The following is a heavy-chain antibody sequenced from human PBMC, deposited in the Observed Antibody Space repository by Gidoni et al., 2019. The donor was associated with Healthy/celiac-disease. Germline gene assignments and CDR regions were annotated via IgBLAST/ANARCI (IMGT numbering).Heavy chain of an antibody. D-gene: IGHD1-7*01. V-gene: IGHV1-69*01. CDR3: AITGTTSDWTQYYFDY. Sequence: QVQLVQSGAEVKKPGSSVKVSCQASGGTFSSYAISWVRQAPGQGLEWMGGIIPICGTANCAQKFQGRVTITADESTSTAYMELSSLRSEDTAVYYCAITGTTSDWTQYYFDYWGQGTLVTVSS. CDR2: IIPICGTA. J-gene: IGHJ4*02. CDR1: GGTFSSYA.